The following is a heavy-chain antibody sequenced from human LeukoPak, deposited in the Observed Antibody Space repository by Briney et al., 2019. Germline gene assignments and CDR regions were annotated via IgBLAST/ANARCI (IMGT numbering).Heavy chain of an antibody. Sequence: GKSLRLSCAASGFTFSSYAMHWVRQAPGKGLYWVAFIRYDGSNKYYADSVKGRFTISRDNSKNTLYLQMNSLRAEDTAVYYCAKDHERGDDFWSGLQAHDTFDIWGQGTMVTVSS. D-gene: IGHD3-3*01. CDR3: AKDHERGDDFWSGLQAHDTFDI. J-gene: IGHJ3*02. V-gene: IGHV3-30*02. CDR2: IRYDGSNK. CDR1: GFTFSSYA.